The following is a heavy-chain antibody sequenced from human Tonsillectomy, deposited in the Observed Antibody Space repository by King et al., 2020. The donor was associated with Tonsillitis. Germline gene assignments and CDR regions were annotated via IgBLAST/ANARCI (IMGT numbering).Heavy chain of an antibody. J-gene: IGHJ2*01. CDR3: ARYASSGGDYWYFDL. D-gene: IGHD6-19*01. Sequence: QLVQSGAEVKKPGESLRISCKGSGYSFTSYWIGWLRQMPGKGLEWMGRIDPSDSYTNYRPSFQGHVTISADKSISTGYLQWSSLQASDTAMYYCARYASSGGDYWYFDLWGRGTLVTVSS. CDR1: GYSFTSYW. CDR2: IDPSDSYT. V-gene: IGHV5-10-1*01.